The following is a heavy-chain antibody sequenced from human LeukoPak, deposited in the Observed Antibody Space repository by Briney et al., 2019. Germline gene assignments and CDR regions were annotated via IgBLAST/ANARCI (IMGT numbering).Heavy chain of an antibody. D-gene: IGHD3-10*02. J-gene: IGHJ4*02. CDR1: GGSISSYY. CDR2: IYYSGST. CDR3: ATYHFRGDTHYFDY. Sequence: ASETLSLTCTVSGGSISSYYWSWIRQPPGKGLEWIAYIYYSGSTNYNPSLQSRVTISVDTSNNQFSLKLSSVTAADTAVYYCATYHFRGDTHYFDYWGQGILVTASS. V-gene: IGHV4-59*01.